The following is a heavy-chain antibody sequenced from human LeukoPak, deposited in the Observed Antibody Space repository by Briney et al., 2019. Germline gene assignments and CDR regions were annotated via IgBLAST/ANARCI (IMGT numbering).Heavy chain of an antibody. V-gene: IGHV4-34*01. CDR1: GGSFGGYY. J-gene: IGHJ4*02. D-gene: IGHD2-2*01. CDR3: ARETWSSSTSYHEARVDY. CDR2: INHSGST. Sequence: PSETLSLTCAVYGGSFGGYYWSWIRQPPGKGLEWIGEINHSGSTNYNPSLKSRVTISVDTSKNQFSLKLSSVTAADTAVYYCARETWSSSTSYHEARVDYWGQGTLVTVSS.